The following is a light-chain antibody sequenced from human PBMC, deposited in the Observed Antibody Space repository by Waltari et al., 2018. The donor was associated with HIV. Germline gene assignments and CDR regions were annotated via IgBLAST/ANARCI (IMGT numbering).Light chain of an antibody. CDR3: QAWDSNIYVV. V-gene: IGLV3-1*01. CDR2: QDT. Sequence: SYEVTQPPSVSVSPGQTASITCSGHEMGDKYTCWYQQKPGQSPVLVIYQDTKRPSGIPERFSGSSSGNTATLTISGTQAMYEADYYCQAWDSNIYVVFGGGTKLTFL. J-gene: IGLJ2*01. CDR1: EMGDKY.